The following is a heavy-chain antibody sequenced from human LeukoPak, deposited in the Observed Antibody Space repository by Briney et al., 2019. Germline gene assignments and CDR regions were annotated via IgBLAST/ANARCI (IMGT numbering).Heavy chain of an antibody. D-gene: IGHD6-19*01. CDR2: IYPGDSDT. J-gene: IGHJ6*03. V-gene: IGHV5-51*01. CDR3: ARHRVVAGIDYYYYYMDV. CDR1: GYSFTTYW. Sequence: RGESLTISCKGSGYSFTTYWIGWVRQMPGKGLEWMGIIYPGDSDTRYSPSFQGQVTISADKSISTAYLQWSSLKASDTAMYYCARHRVVAGIDYYYYYMDVWGKGTTVTISS.